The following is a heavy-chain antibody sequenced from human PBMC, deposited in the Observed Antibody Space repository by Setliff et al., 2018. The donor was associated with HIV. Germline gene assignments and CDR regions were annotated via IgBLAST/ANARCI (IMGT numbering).Heavy chain of an antibody. D-gene: IGHD3-9*01. J-gene: IGHJ4*02. V-gene: IGHV3-48*01. Sequence: PGGSLRLSCGASGFSFSSYSMNWVRQAPGKGLEWVSYISPSSTIIYYSDSVKGRFTISRDNSKDTLYLQMSSLRADDTAIYYCARAPGDILTAYFGGLDYWGQGALVTVSS. CDR2: ISPSSTII. CDR1: GFSFSSYS. CDR3: ARAPGDILTAYFGGLDY.